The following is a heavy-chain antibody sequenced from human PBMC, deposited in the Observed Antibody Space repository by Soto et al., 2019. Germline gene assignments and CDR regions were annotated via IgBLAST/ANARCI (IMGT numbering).Heavy chain of an antibody. CDR2: IYYSGNT. D-gene: IGHD2-2*01. CDR3: VRYCSTTKCPFDY. V-gene: IGHV4-30-4*01. CDR1: GGSISSGGSY. Sequence: LSLTCTVSGGSISSGGSYWGWIRQPPGKGLEWIGYIYYSGNTYFNPSLKSRVTLSVDTSKNQFSLNLSSVTAADTAVYYCVRYCSTTKCPFDYWGQGTLVTAPQ. J-gene: IGHJ4*02.